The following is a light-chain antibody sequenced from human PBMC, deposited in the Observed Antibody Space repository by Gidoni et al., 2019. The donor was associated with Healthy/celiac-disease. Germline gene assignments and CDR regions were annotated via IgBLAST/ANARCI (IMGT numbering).Light chain of an antibody. CDR1: QSISSY. CDR3: QQSYSTPFIT. J-gene: IGKJ3*01. CDR2: AAS. V-gene: IGKV1-39*01. Sequence: IQMTQSPSSLSAYVGDRVTITCRASQSISSYLNWYQQKPGKAPKLLIYAASSLQSGVPSRFSGSGSETDFTLSMSSLQPEDVATYYCQQSYSTPFITFGPGTKVDIK.